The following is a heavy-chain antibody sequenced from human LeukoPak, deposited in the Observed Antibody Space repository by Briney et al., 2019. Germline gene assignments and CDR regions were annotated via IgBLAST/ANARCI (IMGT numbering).Heavy chain of an antibody. D-gene: IGHD3-10*01. J-gene: IGHJ6*03. CDR1: GFTFDDYT. V-gene: IGHV3-43*01. Sequence: GGSLRLSCAASGFTFDDYTMHWVRQAPGKGLEWVSLISWDGGSTYYADSVKGRFTISRDNSKNSLYLQMNSLRAEDTALYYCARGGFGELFVSYYYYYYMDVWGKGTTVTVSS. CDR2: ISWDGGST. CDR3: ARGGFGELFVSYYYYYYMDV.